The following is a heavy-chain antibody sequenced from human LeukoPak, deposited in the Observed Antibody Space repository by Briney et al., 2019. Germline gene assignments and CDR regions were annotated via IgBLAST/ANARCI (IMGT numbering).Heavy chain of an antibody. J-gene: IGHJ1*01. Sequence: PSETLSLTCTVSGGSISSYYWSWIRQPPGKGLEWIGYIYYSGSTNYNPSLKSRVTISVDTSKNQFSLKLSSVTAADTAVYYRARHGPYSSSWYQYFQHWGQGTLVTVSS. CDR2: IYYSGST. CDR3: ARHGPYSSSWYQYFQH. CDR1: GGSISSYY. D-gene: IGHD6-13*01. V-gene: IGHV4-59*08.